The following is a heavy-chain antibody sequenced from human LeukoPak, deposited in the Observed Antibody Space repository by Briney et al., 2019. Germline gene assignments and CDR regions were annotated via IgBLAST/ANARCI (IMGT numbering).Heavy chain of an antibody. CDR2: IWYDGSNK. V-gene: IGHV3-33*01. CDR3: ARGRYSGYDCGFGIFDY. Sequence: GGSLRLSCAASGFTFSSYGMHWVRQAPGKGLEWVAVIWYDGSNKYYADSVKGRFTISRDNSKNTLYLQMNSLRAGDTAVYYCARGRYSGYDCGFGIFDYWGQGTLVTVSS. J-gene: IGHJ4*02. D-gene: IGHD5-12*01. CDR1: GFTFSSYG.